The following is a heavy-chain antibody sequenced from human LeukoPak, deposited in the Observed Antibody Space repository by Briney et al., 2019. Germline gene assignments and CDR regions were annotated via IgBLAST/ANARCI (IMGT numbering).Heavy chain of an antibody. CDR2: IYPGDSDT. J-gene: IGHJ4*02. V-gene: IGHV5-51*01. D-gene: IGHD3-22*01. CDR1: GYRFTSYW. Sequence: GESLKISCEGSGYRFTSYWIGWVRQMPGKGLEWVAIIYPGDSDTIYSPSFQGQVTISADNSISTAYLQWSSLKASDTAMYYCARSSDSSGFYDYFDYWGKGTLVTVSS. CDR3: ARSSDSSGFYDYFDY.